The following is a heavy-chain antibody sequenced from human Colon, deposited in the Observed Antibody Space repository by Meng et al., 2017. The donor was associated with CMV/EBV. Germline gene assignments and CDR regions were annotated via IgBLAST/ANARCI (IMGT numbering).Heavy chain of an antibody. J-gene: IGHJ4*02. Sequence: GESLKISCAASGFTFSSYGMHWVRQAPGQGLEWVAFLRHDESSIYYADSVRGRFTISRDNSKNILYLQMDSLRHEDTAVYYCARGSAALDYWGQGTLVTVSS. CDR1: GFTFSSYG. CDR3: ARGSAALDY. CDR2: LRHDESSI. V-gene: IGHV3-30*02. D-gene: IGHD2-2*01.